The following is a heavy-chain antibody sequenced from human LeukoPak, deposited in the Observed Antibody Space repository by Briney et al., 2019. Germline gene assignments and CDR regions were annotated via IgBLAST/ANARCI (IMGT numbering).Heavy chain of an antibody. CDR1: GISFSNYS. Sequence: GGSLRLSCAASGISFSNYSMNWVRQAPGKGLEWVSLISSSSSYIYYADSVKGRFTISRDNAKNSLYLQMNSLRAEDTAVYYCARVGFLSSGYYVWGQGTLVTVSS. CDR2: ISSSSSYI. CDR3: ARVGFLSSGYYV. D-gene: IGHD3-22*01. V-gene: IGHV3-21*01. J-gene: IGHJ4*02.